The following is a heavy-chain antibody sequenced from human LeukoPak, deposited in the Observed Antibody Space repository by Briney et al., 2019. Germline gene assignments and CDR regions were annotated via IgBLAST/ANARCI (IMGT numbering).Heavy chain of an antibody. V-gene: IGHV4-34*01. CDR1: GGSFSGYY. CDR3: ATAQYYYDSRRPFDY. Sequence: PSETLSLTCAVSGGSFSGYYWSWIRQPPGKGLEWIGEINHSGSTNYNPYIKRRVTISVDRSKNQCSLKPSSVTAADTAVYYCATAQYYYDSRRPFDYWGQGTLVTVYS. D-gene: IGHD3-22*01. J-gene: IGHJ4*02. CDR2: INHSGST.